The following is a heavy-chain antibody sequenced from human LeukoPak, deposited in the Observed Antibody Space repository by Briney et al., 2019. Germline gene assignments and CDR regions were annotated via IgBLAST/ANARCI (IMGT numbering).Heavy chain of an antibody. Sequence: GGSLRLSCSVSGFTFSTYAMYWVRQAPGKGLEYVSAIRSDGGSTYYADSVKGRFTISRDNSKNTLHLQMSSLRPEDTALYYCVKSSSGWYTVGNWFDPWGQGTLVTVSS. D-gene: IGHD6-19*01. CDR2: IRSDGGST. J-gene: IGHJ5*02. V-gene: IGHV3-64D*09. CDR1: GFTFSTYA. CDR3: VKSSSGWYTVGNWFDP.